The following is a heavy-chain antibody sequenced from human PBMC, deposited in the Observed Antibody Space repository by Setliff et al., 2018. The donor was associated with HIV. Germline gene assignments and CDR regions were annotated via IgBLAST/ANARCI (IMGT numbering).Heavy chain of an antibody. J-gene: IGHJ4*01. V-gene: IGHV3-23*01. CDR3: AKDGISGGSYPPYNFDY. Sequence: HPGGSLRLSCAASGFTFSSYAMSWVRQPPGRGLEWVSFISGSGSGTFYADSVKGRFTISKDNSKNTLYLQMNRLRVDDTAVYYCAKDGISGGSYPPYNFDYWGHGTLVTVSS. CDR1: GFTFSSYA. D-gene: IGHD2-15*01. CDR2: ISGSGSGT.